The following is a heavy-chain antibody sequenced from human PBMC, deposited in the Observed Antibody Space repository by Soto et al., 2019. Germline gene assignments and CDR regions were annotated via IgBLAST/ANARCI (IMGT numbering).Heavy chain of an antibody. CDR1: GYIFSANY. V-gene: IGHV1-2*02. CDR3: VRERVQVLSDRMDF. J-gene: IGHJ6*01. CDR2: VNPHSGGT. D-gene: IGHD2-2*01. Sequence: VKVSCKASGYIFSANYIHWVRQAPGQGLEWLGWVNPHSGGTNYAQKFLGRVTMCTDTSISTAYMDLSSLRYDDTAVYFCVRERVQVLSDRMDFRGQGSTVTVSS.